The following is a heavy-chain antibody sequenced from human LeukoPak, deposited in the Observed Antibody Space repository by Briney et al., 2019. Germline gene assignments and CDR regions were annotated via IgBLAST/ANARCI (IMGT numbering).Heavy chain of an antibody. CDR1: GGSISSSSYY. CDR3: ASIPRQPYSSSPFDAFDI. J-gene: IGHJ3*02. D-gene: IGHD6-6*01. V-gene: IGHV4-39*01. CDR2: IYYSGST. Sequence: PSETLSLTCTVSGGSISSSSYYWGWIRQPPGKGLEWIGSIYYSGSTYYNPSLKSRVTISVDTSKNQFSLKLSSVTAADTAVYYCASIPRQPYSSSPFDAFDIWGQGTMVTVSS.